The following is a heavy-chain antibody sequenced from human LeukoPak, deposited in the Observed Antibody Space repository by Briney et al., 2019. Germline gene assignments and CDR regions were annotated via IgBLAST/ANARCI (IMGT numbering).Heavy chain of an antibody. J-gene: IGHJ6*03. CDR3: ARAQREGIVVVPDTNYYYYYYMDV. CDR1: GFTFDDYA. Sequence: GGSLRLSCAASGFTFDDYAMHWVRHAPGKGLEWVSGISWKSGSIGYADSVKGRFTISRDNAKNSLYLQMNSLRAEDTAVYYCARAQREGIVVVPDTNYYYYYYMDVWGKGTTVTISS. D-gene: IGHD2-2*01. V-gene: IGHV3-9*01. CDR2: ISWKSGSI.